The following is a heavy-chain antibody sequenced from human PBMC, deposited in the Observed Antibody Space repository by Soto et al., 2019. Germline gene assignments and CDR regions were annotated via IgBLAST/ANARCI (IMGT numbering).Heavy chain of an antibody. CDR1: GYTFTGYY. CDR3: ARDLLYYDSSGYPLITTSYYYYGMDV. Sequence: ASVKVSCKASGYTFTGYYMHWVRQAPGQGLEWMGWINPNSGGTNYAQKFQGWVTMTRDTSISTAYMELSRLRSDDTAVYYCARDLLYYDSSGYPLITTSYYYYGMDVWGQGTTVTVSS. V-gene: IGHV1-2*04. J-gene: IGHJ6*02. CDR2: INPNSGGT. D-gene: IGHD3-22*01.